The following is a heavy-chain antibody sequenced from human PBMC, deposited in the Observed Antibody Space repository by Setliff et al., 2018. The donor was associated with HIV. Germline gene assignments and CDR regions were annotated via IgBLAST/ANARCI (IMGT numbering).Heavy chain of an antibody. V-gene: IGHV4-34*01. CDR3: ARVLAQTSYYYYGMDV. J-gene: IGHJ6*02. CDR1: GGSFSGYY. D-gene: IGHD1-26*01. Sequence: SETLSLTCTVYGGSFSGYYWSWIRQPPGMGLEWIGEINQSENTNYNPSLKSRVTISVDTSKNQFSLKLSSVTAADTAVYYCARVLAQTSYYYYGMDVLGQGTTVTVSS. CDR2: INQSENT.